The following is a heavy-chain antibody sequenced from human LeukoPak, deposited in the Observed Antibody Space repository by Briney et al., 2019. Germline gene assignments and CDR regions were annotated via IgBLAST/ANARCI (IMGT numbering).Heavy chain of an antibody. J-gene: IGHJ4*02. CDR2: ISSSSSYI. Sequence: GGSLRLSCAASGFTFSSYSMNWVRQAPGKGLEWVSSISSSSSYIYYADSVKGRFTISRDNAKNSLNLQMNSLRAEDTAVYYCAREDSSGWYYFDYWGQGTLVTVSS. D-gene: IGHD6-19*01. CDR3: AREDSSGWYYFDY. CDR1: GFTFSSYS. V-gene: IGHV3-21*01.